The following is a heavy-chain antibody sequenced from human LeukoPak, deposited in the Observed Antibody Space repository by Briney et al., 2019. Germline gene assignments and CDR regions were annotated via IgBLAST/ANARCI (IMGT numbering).Heavy chain of an antibody. J-gene: IGHJ4*02. D-gene: IGHD5-24*01. CDR3: ERGIGYNSY. V-gene: IGHV4-61*01. CDR1: GGCFSSGSYY. Sequence: SETLSLTCTVSGGCFSSGSYYWSWIRQPPGKGLEWIGYIYYSGSTNYNPSLKSRVSISVDTSKNQFSLKLSSVTAADTAVYYCERGIGYNSYCGQGTLVTVSS. CDR2: IYYSGST.